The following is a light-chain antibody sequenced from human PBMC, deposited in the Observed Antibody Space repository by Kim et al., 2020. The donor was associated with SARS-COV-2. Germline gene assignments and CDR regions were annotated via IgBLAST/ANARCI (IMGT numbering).Light chain of an antibody. Sequence: ASGEDRVTITCRASQSISSWLAWYQQKPGKAPKLLIYDASSLESGVPSRFSGSGSGTEFTLTISSLQPDDFATYYCQQYKSYPLTFGGGTKVDIK. J-gene: IGKJ4*01. CDR2: DAS. V-gene: IGKV1-5*01. CDR1: QSISSW. CDR3: QQYKSYPLT.